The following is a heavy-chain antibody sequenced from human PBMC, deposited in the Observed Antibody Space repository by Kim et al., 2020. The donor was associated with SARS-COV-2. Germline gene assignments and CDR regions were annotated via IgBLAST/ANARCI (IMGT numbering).Heavy chain of an antibody. Sequence: SETLSLTCAVYGGSFSGYYWSWIRQPPGKGLEWIGEINHSGSTNYNPSLKSRVTISVDTSKNQFSLKLSSVTAADTAVYYCARGTWYYDSSGYVGVRYYYYGMDVWGKGTTVTVSS. CDR2: INHSGST. CDR3: ARGTWYYDSSGYVGVRYYYYGMDV. D-gene: IGHD3-22*01. CDR1: GGSFSGYY. J-gene: IGHJ6*04. V-gene: IGHV4-34*01.